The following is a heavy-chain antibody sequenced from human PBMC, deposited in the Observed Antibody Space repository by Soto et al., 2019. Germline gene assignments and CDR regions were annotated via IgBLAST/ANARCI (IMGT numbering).Heavy chain of an antibody. CDR1: GFTFSSYA. Sequence: PGGSLRLSCAASGFTFSSYAMSWVRQAPGKGLEWVSAISGSGGSTYYADSVKGRFTISRDNSKNTLYLQMNSLRAEDTAVYYCAKGGRYCSGGSCYPAFFDYWGQGTLVTVSS. D-gene: IGHD2-15*01. CDR3: AKGGRYCSGGSCYPAFFDY. V-gene: IGHV3-23*01. J-gene: IGHJ4*02. CDR2: ISGSGGST.